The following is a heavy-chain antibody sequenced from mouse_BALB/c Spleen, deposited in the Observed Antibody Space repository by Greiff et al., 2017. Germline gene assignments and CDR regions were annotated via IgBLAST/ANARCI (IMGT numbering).Heavy chain of an antibody. Sequence: EVKLMESGGGLVKPGGSLKLSCAASGFTFSSYTMSWVRQTPEKRLEWVATISSGGSYTYYPDSVKGRFTISRDNAKNTLYLQMSSLKSEDTAMYYCTRDPSTVVATRAMDYWGQGTSVTVSS. CDR2: ISSGGSYT. CDR3: TRDPSTVVATRAMDY. D-gene: IGHD1-1*01. CDR1: GFTFSSYT. V-gene: IGHV5-6-4*01. J-gene: IGHJ4*01.